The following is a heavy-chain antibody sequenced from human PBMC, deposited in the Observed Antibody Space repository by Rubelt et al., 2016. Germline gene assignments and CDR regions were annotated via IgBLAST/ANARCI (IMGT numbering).Heavy chain of an antibody. J-gene: IGHJ5*02. V-gene: IGHV1-18*01. CDR3: ARDPTSRFTSTGGFDP. CDR2: INAYNGNT. CDR1: GYTFTSYA. Sequence: QVQLVQSGAEVKKPGASVKVSCKASGYTFTSYAMHWVRQAPGQRLEWMGWINAYNGNTNYAQKLQGRVTMTTDTSTSTAYRELRSLRSDDTAVDYCARDPTSRFTSTGGFDPWGQGTLVTVSS. D-gene: IGHD5-12*01.